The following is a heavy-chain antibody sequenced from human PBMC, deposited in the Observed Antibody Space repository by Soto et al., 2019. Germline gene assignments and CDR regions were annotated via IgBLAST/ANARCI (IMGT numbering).Heavy chain of an antibody. D-gene: IGHD5-12*01. J-gene: IGHJ3*02. CDR3: AREMATIESDAFDI. CDR2: IYSGGST. CDR1: GFTVSSNY. Sequence: EVQLVESGGGLVQPGGSLRLSCAASGFTVSSNYMSWVRQAPGKGLEWVSVIYSGGSTYYADSVKGRFTISRDNSKNTLYLQMNRLRAEDTAVYYCAREMATIESDAFDIWGQGTMVTVSS. V-gene: IGHV3-66*01.